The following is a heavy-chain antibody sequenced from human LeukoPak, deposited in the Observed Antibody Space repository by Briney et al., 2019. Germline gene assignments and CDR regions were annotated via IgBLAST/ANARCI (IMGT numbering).Heavy chain of an antibody. J-gene: IGHJ6*02. V-gene: IGHV1-69*13. Sequence: ASVKVSCKASGGTFSSYAISWVRQAPGQGLEWMGGIIPIFGTANYAQKFQGRVTITADESTSTAYMELSSLRSEDTAVYYCARDWEYSSGWPYGMDVWGQGTTVTVSS. D-gene: IGHD6-19*01. CDR3: ARDWEYSSGWPYGMDV. CDR2: IIPIFGTA. CDR1: GGTFSSYA.